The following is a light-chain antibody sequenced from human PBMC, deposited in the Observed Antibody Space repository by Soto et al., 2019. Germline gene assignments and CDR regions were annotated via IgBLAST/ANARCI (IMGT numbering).Light chain of an antibody. J-gene: IGKJ4*01. CDR3: QQFNSYPLT. V-gene: IGKV1-9*01. CDR2: AAS. CDR1: QGISSY. Sequence: DIQLTQSTSFLSASVGDRVTITCRASQGISSYLAWHQQKPGKAPKLLIYAASTLQSGVPSRFSGSGSGTEFTLTISSLQPEDFATYYCQQFNSYPLTFGGGTKVEIK.